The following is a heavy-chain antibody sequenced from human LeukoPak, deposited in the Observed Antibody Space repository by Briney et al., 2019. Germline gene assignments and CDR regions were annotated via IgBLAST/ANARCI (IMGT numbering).Heavy chain of an antibody. J-gene: IGHJ6*03. CDR1: VFTPSSYW. CDR2: INSDGSST. Sequence: PGGSLRLSCAASVFTPSSYWLHWVRPAPGKGLVWVSRINSDGSSTSYADSVKGRFTISRDNAKNTLYLQMNSLRAEGTAVYYCARESYASWYYYYYMDVWGKGTTVTVSS. CDR3: ARESYASWYYYYYMDV. D-gene: IGHD2-2*01. V-gene: IGHV3-74*01.